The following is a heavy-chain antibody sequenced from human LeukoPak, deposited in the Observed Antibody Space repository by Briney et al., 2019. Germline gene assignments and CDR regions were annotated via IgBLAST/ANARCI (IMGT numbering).Heavy chain of an antibody. D-gene: IGHD2-2*01. J-gene: IGHJ5*02. CDR3: ARSLVVVPAATWFDP. Sequence: ASVKVSCKASGYTFTYRYLHWVRQAPGQGLEWMGWINPNSGGTNYAQKFQGRVTMTRDTSISTAYMELSRLRSDDTAVYYCARSLVVVPAATWFDPWGQGTLVTVSS. V-gene: IGHV1-2*02. CDR2: INPNSGGT. CDR1: GYTFTYRY.